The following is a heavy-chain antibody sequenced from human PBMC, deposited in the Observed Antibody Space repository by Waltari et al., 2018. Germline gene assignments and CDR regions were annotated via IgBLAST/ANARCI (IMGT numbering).Heavy chain of an antibody. Sequence: EVKLVESGGTLVQPGGSLRLSCPASGSPLARFELNWSRQAPGTGLEWVAYVSDSGGFTYYADSVEGRFTVSRDNAENSIFLQMNNLRSEDSAVYFCATTTTMGGYNWFGPWGLGTLVTVSS. CDR1: GSPLARFE. V-gene: IGHV3-48*03. D-gene: IGHD4-17*01. CDR2: VSDSGGFT. CDR3: ATTTTMGGYNWFGP. J-gene: IGHJ5*02.